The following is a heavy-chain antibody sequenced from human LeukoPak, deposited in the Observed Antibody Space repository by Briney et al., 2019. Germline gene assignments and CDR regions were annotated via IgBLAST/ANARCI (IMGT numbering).Heavy chain of an antibody. CDR3: ARDGYSFGHDFDY. J-gene: IGHJ4*02. CDR2: IKGDGSST. Sequence: GGSLRHSCAASGFTFSSYWKHWVRHTPGKGLVWVSRIKGDGSSTSYADSVKGRFTISRDNAKNTLYLQMNSLRAEDTAVYYCARDGYSFGHDFDYWGQGTLVTVSS. D-gene: IGHD5-18*01. CDR1: GFTFSSYW. V-gene: IGHV3-74*01.